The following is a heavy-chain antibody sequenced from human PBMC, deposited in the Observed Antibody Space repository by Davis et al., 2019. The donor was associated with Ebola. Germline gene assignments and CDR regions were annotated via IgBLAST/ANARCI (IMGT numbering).Heavy chain of an antibody. D-gene: IGHD1-20*01. Sequence: GESLKISCKGSGYSFTSYWIGWVRQMPGKGLEWMGIIFTGDSDTRYSPSFRGQVTISADKSLRTAYLQWSGLKASDTAMYYCASLRRTITGMDDAFDVWGQGTMVTVSS. V-gene: IGHV5-51*01. CDR3: ASLRRTITGMDDAFDV. CDR2: IFTGDSDT. J-gene: IGHJ3*01. CDR1: GYSFTSYW.